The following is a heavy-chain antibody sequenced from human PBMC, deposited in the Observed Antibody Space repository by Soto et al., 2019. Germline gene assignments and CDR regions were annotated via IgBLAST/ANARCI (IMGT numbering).Heavy chain of an antibody. V-gene: IGHV3-15*01. D-gene: IGHD3-22*01. CDR3: TTDPVTMIVVVPSSG. CDR2: IKSKTDGGTT. J-gene: IGHJ4*02. Sequence: GGSLRLSCAASGFTFNKAWAHWVRQAPGKGLEWLGRIKSKTDGGTTDYAAPVKGRFTISRDDSKNTLYLQMNSLKTEDTAVYYCTTDPVTMIVVVPSSGWGQGTLVTVPQ. CDR1: GFTFNKAW.